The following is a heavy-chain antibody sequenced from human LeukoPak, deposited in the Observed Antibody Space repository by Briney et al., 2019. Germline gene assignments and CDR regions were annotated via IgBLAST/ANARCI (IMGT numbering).Heavy chain of an antibody. CDR3: ARDAGHQLSRRNYYAMDV. CDR2: IYYGGST. D-gene: IGHD2-2*01. V-gene: IGHV4-39*07. CDR1: GGSISSSSYY. Sequence: SETLSLTCTVSGGSISSSSYYWGWIRQPPGKGLEWIGSIYYGGSTYYNPSLKSRVTISVDTSKNQFSLKVSSVTAADTAVYYCARDAGHQLSRRNYYAMDVWGQGITVTVSS. J-gene: IGHJ6*02.